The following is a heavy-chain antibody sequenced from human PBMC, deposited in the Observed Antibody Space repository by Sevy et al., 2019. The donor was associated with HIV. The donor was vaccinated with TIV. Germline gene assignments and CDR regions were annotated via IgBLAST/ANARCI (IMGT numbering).Heavy chain of an antibody. V-gene: IGHV2-5*02. D-gene: IGHD1-7*01. CDR1: GFSLSTYGVG. CDR3: AHRQGGQNWNSGNFDY. J-gene: IGHJ4*02. CDR2: VYWVDDK. Sequence: SGPTLVNPTQTLTLTCTFSGFSLSTYGVGVGWIRQPPGKALECLAFVYWVDDKRYSPSLRDRLSVTKHTSKNQVVLTMTNMAPVDTATYYCAHRQGGQNWNSGNFDYWGQGTLVTVSS.